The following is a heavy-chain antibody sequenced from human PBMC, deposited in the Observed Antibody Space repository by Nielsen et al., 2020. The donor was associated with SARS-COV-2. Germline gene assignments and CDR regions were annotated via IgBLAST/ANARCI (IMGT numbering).Heavy chain of an antibody. CDR3: ARGRAYYYDSPSGY. V-gene: IGHV3-74*01. D-gene: IGHD3-22*01. CDR1: GSTINTYW. Sequence: GESLKISCAASGSTINTYWMHWVRQAPGKGLVWVSRINSDGSSTSYADSVKGRFTISRDNAKNTLYLQMNSLRAEDTAVYYCARGRAYYYDSPSGYWGQGTLVTVSS. CDR2: INSDGSST. J-gene: IGHJ4*02.